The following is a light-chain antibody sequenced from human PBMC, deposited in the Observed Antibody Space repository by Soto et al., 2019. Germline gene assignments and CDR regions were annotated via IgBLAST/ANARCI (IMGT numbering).Light chain of an antibody. CDR3: SSYTTSTTHV. Sequence: QSVLTQPASVSGSPGQSITISCTGTSSDVGGYNYVSWYQQHPGKAPKLMIFDVSNRPSGVSNRFSGSKSGNTASLTISGLQAEYEADSSCSSYTTSTTHVFGTGTKVTDL. J-gene: IGLJ1*01. CDR2: DVS. CDR1: SSDVGGYNY. V-gene: IGLV2-14*01.